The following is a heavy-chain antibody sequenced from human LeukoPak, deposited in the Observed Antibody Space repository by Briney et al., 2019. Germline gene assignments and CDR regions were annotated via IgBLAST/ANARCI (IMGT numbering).Heavy chain of an antibody. V-gene: IGHV3-53*01. CDR1: GFTVSSLF. Sequence: GGSLRLSCAASGFTVSSLFMSWVRQAPGKGLQFVSLITGGGGTQYADSVEGRFTISRDNSKNTLFLQMNSIRVEDTAVYYCARGRSTTTIFDYWGQGTLVTVSS. CDR2: ITGGGGT. CDR3: ARGRSTTTIFDY. D-gene: IGHD5-24*01. J-gene: IGHJ4*02.